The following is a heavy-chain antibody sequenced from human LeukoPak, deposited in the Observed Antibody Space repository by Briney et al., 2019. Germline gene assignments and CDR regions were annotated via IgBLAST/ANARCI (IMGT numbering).Heavy chain of an antibody. CDR3: ARGKEYSYGYSFDY. CDR1: GFTFDDYA. Sequence: PGGSLRLSCAASGFTFDDYAMHWVRQAPGKGLEWVSGISWNSGSIGYADSVKGRFTISRDNAKNSLYLQMNSLRAEDTAVYYCARGKEYSYGYSFDYWGQGTLVTVSS. J-gene: IGHJ4*02. V-gene: IGHV3-9*01. CDR2: ISWNSGSI. D-gene: IGHD5-18*01.